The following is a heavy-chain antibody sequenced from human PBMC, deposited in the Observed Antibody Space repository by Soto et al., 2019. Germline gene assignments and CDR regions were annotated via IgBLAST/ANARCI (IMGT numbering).Heavy chain of an antibody. J-gene: IGHJ4*02. Sequence: PSETLSLTCTVSGGSIRSSTYYWGWIRQPPGKGLEWIGSIYYSGSTHYNPSLKSRVTMSVDTSKNQFSLKLSSVTAADTAVYYCARSWGYYFDYWGQGTLVTVSS. V-gene: IGHV4-39*07. CDR1: GGSIRSSTYY. D-gene: IGHD3-16*01. CDR3: ARSWGYYFDY. CDR2: IYYSGST.